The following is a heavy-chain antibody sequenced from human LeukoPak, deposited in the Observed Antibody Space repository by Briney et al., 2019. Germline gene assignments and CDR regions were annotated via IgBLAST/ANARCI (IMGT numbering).Heavy chain of an antibody. CDR2: IWYDGSNK. J-gene: IGHJ6*04. D-gene: IGHD2-2*01. V-gene: IGHV3-33*01. CDR3: ARERVVVVVPAAMEYYYYGMDV. CDR1: GFTFSSYG. Sequence: PGGSLRLSCAASGFTFSSYGKHWVRQAPGKGLEWVAVIWYDGSNKYYADSVKGRFTISRDNSKNTLYLQMNSLRAEDTAVYYCARERVVVVVPAAMEYYYYGMDVWGKGTTVTVSS.